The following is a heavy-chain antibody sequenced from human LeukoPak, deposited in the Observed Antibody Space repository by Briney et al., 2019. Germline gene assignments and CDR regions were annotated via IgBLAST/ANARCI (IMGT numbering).Heavy chain of an antibody. V-gene: IGHV4-39*07. CDR2: IYYTGST. J-gene: IGHJ4*02. CDR3: AREDYYDSSGSITFDY. D-gene: IGHD3-22*01. CDR1: GGSISSSSYY. Sequence: SETLSLTCTVSGGSISSSSYYWGWIRQPPGKGLEWIETIYYTGSTYYNPSLKSRVTISVDTSKNQFSLKLSSVTAADTAVYYCAREDYYDSSGSITFDYWGQGTLVTVSS.